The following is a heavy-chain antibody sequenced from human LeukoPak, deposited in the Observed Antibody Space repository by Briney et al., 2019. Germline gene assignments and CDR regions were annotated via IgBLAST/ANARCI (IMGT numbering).Heavy chain of an antibody. CDR2: ISGYSGST. CDR3: AKEARDVGALGEFFRH. V-gene: IGHV3-23*01. D-gene: IGHD1-26*01. J-gene: IGHJ1*01. Sequence: GGSLRLSCEASGFIFTSYAMNWVRQTPGKGLEWVSGISGYSGSTEYADAVKGRFVISRDNSKNMLHLQMNSLKSEDTAVYYCAKEARDVGALGEFFRHWGQGTLVIVSS. CDR1: GFIFTSYA.